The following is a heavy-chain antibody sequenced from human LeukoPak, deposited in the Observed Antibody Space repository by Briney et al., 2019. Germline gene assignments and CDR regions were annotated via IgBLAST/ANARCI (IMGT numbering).Heavy chain of an antibody. CDR3: ARWITMVRGYMDV. J-gene: IGHJ6*03. V-gene: IGHV3-23*01. Sequence: PGGSLRLSCAASGFTFSSYAMSWVRQAPGKGLEWVSAISGSGTSTYYADSVKGRFTISRDNAKNSLYLQMNSLRAEDTAVYYCARWITMVRGYMDVWGKGTTVTVSS. D-gene: IGHD3-10*01. CDR2: ISGSGTST. CDR1: GFTFSSYA.